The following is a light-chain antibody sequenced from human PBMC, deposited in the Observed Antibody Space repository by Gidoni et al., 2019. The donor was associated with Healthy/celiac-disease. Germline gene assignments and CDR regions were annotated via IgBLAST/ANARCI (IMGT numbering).Light chain of an antibody. V-gene: IGLV1-40*01. J-gene: IGLJ2*01. CDR3: QSYDSSLSGSWVV. CDR1: SSNIGAGYD. CDR2: GNS. Sequence: QSVLTQPPSVSGAPGQRVTISCTGSSSNIGAGYDVHWYQQLPGTAPNLLIYGNSNRPSGVPDRFSGSKSGTSASLAITGLQAEDEADYYCQSYDSSLSGSWVVFGGGTKLTVL.